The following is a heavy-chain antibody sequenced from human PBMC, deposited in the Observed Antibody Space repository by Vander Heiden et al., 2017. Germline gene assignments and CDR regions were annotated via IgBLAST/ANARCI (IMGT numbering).Heavy chain of an antibody. CDR2: IYYSGST. Sequence: QVQLQESGPGLVKPSQTLSLTCPVSGGSIRSGGSYWSWIRQHPGKGLEWIGYIYYSGSTYYNPSLKSRVTISVDTSKNQFSLKLSSVTAADTAVYYWARDPLNCSGGSCYSAYFDYWGQGTLVTVSS. CDR3: ARDPLNCSGGSCYSAYFDY. D-gene: IGHD2-15*01. V-gene: IGHV4-31*03. J-gene: IGHJ4*02. CDR1: GGSIRSGGSY.